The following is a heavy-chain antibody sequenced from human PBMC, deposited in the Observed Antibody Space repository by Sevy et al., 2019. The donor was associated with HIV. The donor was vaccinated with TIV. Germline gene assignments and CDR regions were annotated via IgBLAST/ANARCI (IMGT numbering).Heavy chain of an antibody. Sequence: GGSLRLSCAVSKFTVSNNYMTWVRQAPGKGLEWVSTLYDSGAAYYAVSVEGRFTVSRDNSKNTLYLQMNSLRAEDTAVYYCARTVVLVDGPRNWLDTWGQGTLVTVSS. J-gene: IGHJ5*02. CDR2: LYDSGAA. CDR1: KFTVSNNY. D-gene: IGHD2-8*02. CDR3: ARTVVLVDGPRNWLDT. V-gene: IGHV3-53*01.